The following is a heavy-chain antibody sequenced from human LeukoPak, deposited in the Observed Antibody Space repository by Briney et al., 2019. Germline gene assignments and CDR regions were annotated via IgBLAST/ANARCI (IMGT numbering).Heavy chain of an antibody. D-gene: IGHD6-19*01. J-gene: IGHJ4*02. Sequence: SVKVSCKASGGTFSSYAISWARQAPGQGLEWMGGIIPIFGTANYAQKFQGRVTITADESTSTAYMELSSLRSEDTAVYYCARDGIAVAGTVYWGQGTLVTVSS. V-gene: IGHV1-69*01. CDR1: GGTFSSYA. CDR3: ARDGIAVAGTVY. CDR2: IIPIFGTA.